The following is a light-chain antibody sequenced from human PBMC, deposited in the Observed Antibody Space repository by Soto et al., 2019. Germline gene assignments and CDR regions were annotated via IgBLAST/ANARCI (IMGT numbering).Light chain of an antibody. V-gene: IGKV1-5*03. Sequence: DIQMTQSPSTLSASVGDRVTINCRASQNINDWLAWYQQKPGKAPRLLIYKASSLESGVPSRFSGSGSGTEFTLTISSLQPDDFATYYCQQYNHYFGPGTKVDIK. J-gene: IGKJ3*01. CDR2: KAS. CDR1: QNINDW. CDR3: QQYNHY.